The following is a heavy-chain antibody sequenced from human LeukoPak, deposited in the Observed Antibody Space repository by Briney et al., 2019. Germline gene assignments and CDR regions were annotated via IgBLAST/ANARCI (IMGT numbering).Heavy chain of an antibody. CDR2: INHSGST. CDR3: ARVSGSYYRNTPGWFDP. D-gene: IGHD1-26*01. J-gene: IGHJ5*02. V-gene: IGHV4-34*01. CDR1: GGSFSGYY. Sequence: SETLSLTCAVYGGSFSGYYWSWIRQPPGKGLEWIGEINHSGSTNYNPSLKSRVTISVDTSKSQFSLKLSSVTAADTAVYYCARVSGSYYRNTPGWFDPWGQGTLVTVSS.